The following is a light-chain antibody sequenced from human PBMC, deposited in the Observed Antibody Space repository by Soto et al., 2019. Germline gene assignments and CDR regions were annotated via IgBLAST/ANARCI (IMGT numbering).Light chain of an antibody. Sequence: IKITQSLSSLSASVEDRVTIPCRASQGIDYFLDWYQQKPGKVPKLLIYRASTLQSGVPSRFSGSGAGTDFSLTISGLQPEDVATYFCQRNNSTTWTFGQGTKVDI. CDR3: QRNNSTTWT. CDR2: RAS. CDR1: QGIDYF. V-gene: IGKV1-27*01. J-gene: IGKJ1*01.